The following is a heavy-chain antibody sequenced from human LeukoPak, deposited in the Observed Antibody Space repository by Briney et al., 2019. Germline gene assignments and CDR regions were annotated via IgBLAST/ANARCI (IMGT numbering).Heavy chain of an antibody. CDR3: ARDRAWNYFDY. Sequence: GGSLRLSCAASGFTFSNNAMSWVRQAPGKGLEWVAIISNDGSRKYYAHSVEGRFTISRDNSKNTLYLQMDSLRAEDTAVYYCARDRAWNYFDYWGQGTLVTVSS. J-gene: IGHJ4*02. V-gene: IGHV3-30*03. D-gene: IGHD3-3*01. CDR2: ISNDGSRK. CDR1: GFTFSNNA.